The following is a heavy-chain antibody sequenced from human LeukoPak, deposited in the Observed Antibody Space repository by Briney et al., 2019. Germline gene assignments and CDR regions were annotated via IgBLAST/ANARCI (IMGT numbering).Heavy chain of an antibody. V-gene: IGHV3-64*01. J-gene: IGHJ3*02. D-gene: IGHD5-24*01. CDR1: GFTFSSYA. Sequence: GGSLRLSCAASGFTFSSYAMHWVRQAPGKGLEYVSAISSNGGTTYYANPVEGRFTVSRDNSKNTLYLQMGSLRAEDMAVYYCARTEMTTTDAFDIWGQGTMVTVSS. CDR3: ARTEMTTTDAFDI. CDR2: ISSNGGTT.